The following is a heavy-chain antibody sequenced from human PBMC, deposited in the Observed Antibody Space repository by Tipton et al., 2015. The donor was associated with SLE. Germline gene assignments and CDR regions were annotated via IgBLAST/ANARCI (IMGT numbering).Heavy chain of an antibody. Sequence: TLSLTCTVSGDSIGSGGYFWNWIRQHPGKGLEWIGYIYYSGNTYYNPSLKSRVTISVDTSKNQFSLKLSSVTAADTAVYYCARHPGGSSFDYWGQGTLVTVSS. J-gene: IGHJ4*02. CDR3: ARHPGGSSFDY. D-gene: IGHD1-26*01. CDR2: IYYSGNT. CDR1: GDSIGSGGYF. V-gene: IGHV4-31*03.